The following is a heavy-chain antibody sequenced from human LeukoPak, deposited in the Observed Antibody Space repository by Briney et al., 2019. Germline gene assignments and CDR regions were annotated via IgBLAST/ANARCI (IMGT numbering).Heavy chain of an antibody. D-gene: IGHD3-16*01. CDR3: ARERRYYDYVWGSGPIDY. CDR1: VGSLSVFS. Sequence: PGETLSLTWAVDVGSLSVFSWGWIRQSPGKGLEGIGEINHHGDTNYNPSLKSRVTISVDTSKNQFSLKLSSVTAADTAVYYCARERRYYDYVWGSGPIDYWGQGTLVTVSS. V-gene: IGHV4-34*01. CDR2: INHHGDT. J-gene: IGHJ4*02.